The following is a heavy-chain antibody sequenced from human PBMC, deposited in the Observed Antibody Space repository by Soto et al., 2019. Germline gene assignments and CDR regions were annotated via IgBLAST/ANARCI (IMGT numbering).Heavy chain of an antibody. J-gene: IGHJ4*02. CDR1: GFTFTRYS. CDR2: ISSTTNYI. V-gene: IGHV3-21*06. Sequence: LRLSCAASGFTFTRYSMNWVRQAPGKGLEWVSSISSTTNYIYYGDSMKGRFTISRDNAKNSLYLEMNRLRAEDTAVYYCARESEDLTSNFDYWGQGTLVTVSS. CDR3: ARESEDLTSNFDY.